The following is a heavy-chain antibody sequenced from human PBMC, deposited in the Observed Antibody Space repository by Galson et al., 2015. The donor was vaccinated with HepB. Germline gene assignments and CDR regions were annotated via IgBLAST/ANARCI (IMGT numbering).Heavy chain of an antibody. CDR2: LYAGGST. Sequence: SLRLSCAASGFTVSTNSMTWVRQAPGRGLEWVSVLYAGGSTNYAESVEGRFTTSRHNSNNTVSLQLNSLRKEDAGIYYCARVGWGPGLVYWGQGALVTVSS. D-gene: IGHD3-16*01. J-gene: IGHJ4*02. CDR1: GFTVSTNS. V-gene: IGHV3-53*04. CDR3: ARVGWGPGLVY.